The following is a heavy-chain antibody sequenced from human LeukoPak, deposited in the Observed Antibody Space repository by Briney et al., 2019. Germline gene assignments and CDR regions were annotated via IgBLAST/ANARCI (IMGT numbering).Heavy chain of an antibody. J-gene: IGHJ4*02. V-gene: IGHV3-7*01. CDR3: ARHDCSSTSCSQSLDY. Sequence: GGTLRLSCAASGLTISRNWMSWVRQAPGKGLEWVANINQDGRARDYVDSVRGRFTISRDNHKNSLFLQMNSLRAEDTALYYCARHDCSSTSCSQSLDYWGRGTLVTVSS. CDR1: GLTISRNW. CDR2: INQDGRAR. D-gene: IGHD2-2*01.